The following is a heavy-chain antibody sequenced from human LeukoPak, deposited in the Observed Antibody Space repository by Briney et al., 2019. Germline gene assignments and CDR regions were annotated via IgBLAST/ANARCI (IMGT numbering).Heavy chain of an antibody. D-gene: IGHD5-12*01. Sequence: PGGSLRLSCAASGFTFSSYAMSWVRQAPGKGLEWVSAISGSGGSTYYADSVKGRFTISRDNSKNTLYLQMNSLRAEDTAVYYCALPDIVATILELWFVYWGQGTLVTVSS. J-gene: IGHJ4*02. CDR3: ALPDIVATILELWFVY. V-gene: IGHV3-23*01. CDR1: GFTFSSYA. CDR2: ISGSGGST.